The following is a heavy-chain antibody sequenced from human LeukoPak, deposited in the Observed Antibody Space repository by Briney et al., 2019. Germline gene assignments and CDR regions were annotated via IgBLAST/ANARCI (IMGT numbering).Heavy chain of an antibody. CDR3: VRGAGATISYYHYYMDV. D-gene: IGHD1-26*01. V-gene: IGHV1-3*03. CDR1: GYTFTSHT. CDR2: IDTSNGYI. J-gene: IGHJ6*03. Sequence: ASVKVSCKASGYTFTSHTIHWVRQAPGQRLEWMSWIDTSNGYIGYSPEFQGRVTITRNTSISTAYMELSSLRSEDTAVYYCVRGAGATISYYHYYMDVWGKGTTVTVSS.